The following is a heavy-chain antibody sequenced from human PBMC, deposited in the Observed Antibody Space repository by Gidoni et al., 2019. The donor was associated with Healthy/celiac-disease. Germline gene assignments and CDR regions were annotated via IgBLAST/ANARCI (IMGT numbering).Heavy chain of an antibody. CDR2: IYHSGST. Sequence: QVQLQESGPGLVKPSETLSLTCTVSGYSSSSGYYWGWIRQPPGKGLEWIGSIYHSGSTYYNPSLKSRVTISVDTSKNQFSLKLSSVTAADTAVYYCAREVAATSAPALGDYWGQGTLVTVSS. D-gene: IGHD2-15*01. J-gene: IGHJ4*02. CDR1: GYSSSSGYY. CDR3: AREVAATSAPALGDY. V-gene: IGHV4-38-2*02.